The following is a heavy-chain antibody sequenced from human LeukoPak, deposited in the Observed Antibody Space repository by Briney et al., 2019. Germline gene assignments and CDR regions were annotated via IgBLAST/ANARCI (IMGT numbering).Heavy chain of an antibody. Sequence: PSETLSLTCTVSGASISSYYWTWIRQPPGKGLEWIWYIHYSGDTKCNASLKSRVTISVDTSKNQVSLQLNSVTAADTAVYYCAGYCGGGSCADSWGQGTLVTVSS. CDR2: IHYSGDT. D-gene: IGHD2-15*01. CDR1: GASISSYY. J-gene: IGHJ4*02. CDR3: AGYCGGGSCADS. V-gene: IGHV4-59*08.